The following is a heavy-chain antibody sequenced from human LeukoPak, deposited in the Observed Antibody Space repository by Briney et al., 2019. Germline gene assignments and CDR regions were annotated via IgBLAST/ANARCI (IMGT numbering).Heavy chain of an antibody. D-gene: IGHD5-18*01. Sequence: SETLSLTCTVSGGSISSYYWSWIRQPPGKGLEWIGYIYYSGSTNYSPSLKSRVTISVDTSKNQFSLKLSSVTAADTAVYYCANTRILRGYSYGSFDYWGQGTLVTVSS. CDR3: ANTRILRGYSYGSFDY. CDR2: IYYSGST. J-gene: IGHJ4*02. V-gene: IGHV4-59*01. CDR1: GGSISSYY.